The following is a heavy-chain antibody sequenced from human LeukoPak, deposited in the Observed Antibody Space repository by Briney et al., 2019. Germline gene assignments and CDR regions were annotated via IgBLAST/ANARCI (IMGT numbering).Heavy chain of an antibody. D-gene: IGHD6-13*01. V-gene: IGHV3-9*01. CDR1: GFTFDDYT. Sequence: GGSLRLSCAASGFTFDDYTMHWVRQAPGKGLEWVSGISWNSGSIGYADSVKGRFTISRDNSKNTLFLQMNSLRAEDTAVYYCAREVVAAAVNYYYGMDVWGQGTTVTVSS. CDR3: AREVVAAAVNYYYGMDV. CDR2: ISWNSGSI. J-gene: IGHJ6*02.